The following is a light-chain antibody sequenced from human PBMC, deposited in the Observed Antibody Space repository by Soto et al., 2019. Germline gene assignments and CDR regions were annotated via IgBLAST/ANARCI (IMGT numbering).Light chain of an antibody. CDR2: GAS. J-gene: IGKJ1*01. CDR1: QSVSSSY. CDR3: QQYGTSPPWT. Sequence: EIVLTQSPGTLSLSPGEGATLSCRASQSVSSSYLAWYQQKPGQAPRLLIYGASRRATGIPDRFSGSGSGTDFTLTIGRLEPEDFAVYYCQQYGTSPPWTFGQGTRVEIK. V-gene: IGKV3-20*01.